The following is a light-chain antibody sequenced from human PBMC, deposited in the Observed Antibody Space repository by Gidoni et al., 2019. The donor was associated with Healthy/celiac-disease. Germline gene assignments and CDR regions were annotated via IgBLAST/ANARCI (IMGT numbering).Light chain of an antibody. Sequence: EIVLTQSPATLSLSPGERATLSCGASQSVSSSYLAWYQQKPGLAPRLLSYDAASRATGIPDRFSVSGSGTDFTLTISRLEPEDFAVYYCQQYGSSPVTFGQGTKLEIK. J-gene: IGKJ2*01. V-gene: IGKV3D-20*01. CDR1: QSVSSSY. CDR2: DAA. CDR3: QQYGSSPVT.